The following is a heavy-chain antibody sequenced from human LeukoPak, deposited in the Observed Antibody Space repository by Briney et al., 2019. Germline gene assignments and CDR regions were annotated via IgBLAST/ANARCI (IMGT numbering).Heavy chain of an antibody. CDR1: GFSFSSSW. CDR3: ARSYGGTYYFDY. Sequence: PGGSLRPSCLASGFSFSSSWMHWVRQTPGKELLWLSRISSDGTDIKYADSVQGRFTISRDNAKNSLYLQMNSLRAEDTAAYYCARSYGGTYYFDYWGQGTLVTVSS. CDR2: ISSDGTDI. J-gene: IGHJ4*02. D-gene: IGHD4-23*01. V-gene: IGHV3-74*01.